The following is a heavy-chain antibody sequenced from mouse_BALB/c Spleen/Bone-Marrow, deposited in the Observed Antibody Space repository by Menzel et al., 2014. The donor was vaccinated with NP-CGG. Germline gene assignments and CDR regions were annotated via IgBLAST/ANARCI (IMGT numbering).Heavy chain of an antibody. V-gene: IGHV2-4-1*01. CDR1: GFSLTSYG. CDR2: IWSGGST. J-gene: IGHJ4*01. Sequence: VMLVESGPGLVQPSQSLSITCTVSGFSLTSYGVHWVRQSPGKGLEWLGVIWSGGSTDYNAAFISRLSISKDNSKSXVFFKMNSLQADDTAIYYCASNWDYAIDYWGQGTSVTVSS. D-gene: IGHD4-1*01. CDR3: ASNWDYAIDY.